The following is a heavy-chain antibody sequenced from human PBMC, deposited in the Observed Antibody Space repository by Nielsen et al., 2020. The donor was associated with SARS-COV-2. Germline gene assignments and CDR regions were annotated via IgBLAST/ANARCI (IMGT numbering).Heavy chain of an antibody. V-gene: IGHV4-59*13. D-gene: IGHD7-27*01. J-gene: IGHJ4*02. CDR1: GGSITTYY. CDR3: ARDDDNWGSLAY. CDR2: IYYSGNT. Sequence: SETLSLTCAVSGGSITTYYWHWIRQSPGKGLEWIGYIYYSGNTNCNPSLKSRVTISVDTSKNQFSLKLSSVTAADTAVYYCARDDDNWGSLAYWGQGTLVTVSS.